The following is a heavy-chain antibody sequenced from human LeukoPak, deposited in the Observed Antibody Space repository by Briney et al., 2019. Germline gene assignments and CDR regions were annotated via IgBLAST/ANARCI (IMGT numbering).Heavy chain of an antibody. J-gene: IGHJ4*02. V-gene: IGHV3-7*01. CDR3: AKDHRGYCSGGSCSRLGY. Sequence: PGGSLRLSCAASGFRFSSYWMTWVRQAPGKGLEWVATIKQYGSEKYYVDSVKGRFTISRDDAKKSLFLQMDSLRAEDTAVYYCAKDHRGYCSGGSCSRLGYWGQGTLVTVSS. D-gene: IGHD2-15*01. CDR2: IKQYGSEK. CDR1: GFRFSSYW.